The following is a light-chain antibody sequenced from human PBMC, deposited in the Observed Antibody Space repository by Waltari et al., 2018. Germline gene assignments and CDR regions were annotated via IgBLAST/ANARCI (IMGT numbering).Light chain of an antibody. V-gene: IGKV3-15*01. CDR3: QQYNRWPPIT. J-gene: IGKJ5*01. CDR1: QTVSSN. CDR2: DAS. Sequence: EVVMTQSPATLSVFPGESATLSCRASQTVSSNLAWYHQRPGQAPRLLIFDASTRAPPVPARFSGSGSGTEFTLTIRSLQSEDSAVYYCQQYNRWPPITFGQGTRLEIK.